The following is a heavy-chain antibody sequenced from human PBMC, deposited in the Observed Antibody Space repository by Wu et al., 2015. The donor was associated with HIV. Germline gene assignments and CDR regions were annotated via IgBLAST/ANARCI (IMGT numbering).Heavy chain of an antibody. V-gene: IGHV4-30-4*01. CDR3: ARNHYRVSRFDP. Sequence: QVQLQESGPGLVKPSRTLSPTCVVSGDSISGFDYYWSWVRQPPGKGLEWLGYTHHRGSTYYNPSLESRIAISLDASKNQFSLRLRSMTAEDTAIYYCARNHYRVSRFDPWGQGTLVTVSS. CDR2: THHRGST. CDR1: GDSISGFDYY. J-gene: IGHJ5*02. D-gene: IGHD4-17*01.